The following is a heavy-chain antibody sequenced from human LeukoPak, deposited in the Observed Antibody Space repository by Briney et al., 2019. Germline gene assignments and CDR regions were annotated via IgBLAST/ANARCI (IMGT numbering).Heavy chain of an antibody. J-gene: IGHJ3*02. CDR2: INPNSGGT. CDR1: GYTFTGYY. D-gene: IGHD6-19*01. CDR3: AREVAVPGVNAFDI. V-gene: IGHV1-2*02. Sequence: ASVKVSCKGSGYTFTGYYMHWVRQAPGQGLEWMGWINPNSGGTNYAQKFQGRVTMTRDTSISTAYMELSWLKSDDTAVYYCAREVAVPGVNAFDIWGQGTRVTVSS.